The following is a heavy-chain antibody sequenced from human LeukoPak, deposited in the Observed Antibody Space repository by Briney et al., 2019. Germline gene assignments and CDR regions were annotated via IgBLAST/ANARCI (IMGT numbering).Heavy chain of an antibody. V-gene: IGHV3-21*05. J-gene: IGHJ4*02. D-gene: IGHD3-22*01. CDR3: ARADYYRFDY. Sequence: PGGSLRLSCAASGFTFTSYSLNWVRQAPGEGLEWVSYITSSGNHIYYADSVKGRFTISRDNAKNSLYLQMNSLRAEDTAVYYCARADYYRFDYWGQGTLVTVSS. CDR2: ITSSGNHI. CDR1: GFTFTSYS.